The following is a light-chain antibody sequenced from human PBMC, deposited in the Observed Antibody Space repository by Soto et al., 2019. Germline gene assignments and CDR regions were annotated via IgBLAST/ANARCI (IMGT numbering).Light chain of an antibody. Sequence: QSVLTQPPSASGSPGQSVTISCTGTSSDVGAYDYVSWFQQHPGKAPKLIIYLVSKRPSGVPDRFSCSKSGNTASLTVSGLQAEDEADYYCSSYVVSYNWVFGGGTKVTVL. CDR3: SSYVVSYNWV. J-gene: IGLJ3*02. CDR2: LVS. V-gene: IGLV2-8*01. CDR1: SSDVGAYDY.